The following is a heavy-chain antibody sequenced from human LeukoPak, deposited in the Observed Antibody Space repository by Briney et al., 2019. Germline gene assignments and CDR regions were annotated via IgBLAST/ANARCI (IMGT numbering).Heavy chain of an antibody. J-gene: IGHJ4*02. CDR1: GYTFTSYY. CDR2: ISAYNGNT. D-gene: IGHD5-24*01. CDR3: ARGGPWEMATIPPIDY. Sequence: ASVNVSCKASGYTFTSYYMHWVRQAPGQGLEWMGWISAYNGNTNYAQKLQGRVTMTTDTSTSTAYMELRSLRSDDTAVYYCARGGPWEMATIPPIDYWGQGTLVTVSS. V-gene: IGHV1-18*04.